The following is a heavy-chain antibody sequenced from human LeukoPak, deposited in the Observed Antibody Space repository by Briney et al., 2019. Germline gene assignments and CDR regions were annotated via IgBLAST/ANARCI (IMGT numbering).Heavy chain of an antibody. Sequence: SETLSLTCTVSGVSISSYYWSWIRQPPGKGLEWIGYIYYSGSTNYNPSLKSRVTISVDTSKNQFSLKLSSVTAADTAVYYCARDGPRYCSGGSCYRYDNWFDPWGQGTLVTVSS. CDR1: GVSISSYY. J-gene: IGHJ5*02. V-gene: IGHV4-59*01. D-gene: IGHD2-15*01. CDR3: ARDGPRYCSGGSCYRYDNWFDP. CDR2: IYYSGST.